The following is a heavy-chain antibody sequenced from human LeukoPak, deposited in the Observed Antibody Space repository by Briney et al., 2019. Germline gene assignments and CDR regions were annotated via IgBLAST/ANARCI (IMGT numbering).Heavy chain of an antibody. CDR2: ISAYNGNT. CDR1: GYAFTSYG. V-gene: IGHV1-18*01. Sequence: ASVKVSCKASGYAFTSYGITWVRQAPGQGLKWMGWISAYNGNTNYAPRLQGRVTMTTDTSTSTAYMELRSLRSDDTAVYYCAREDCSGGSCYSLSLTPVFHVFDIWGQGTMVTVSS. J-gene: IGHJ3*02. CDR3: AREDCSGGSCYSLSLTPVFHVFDI. D-gene: IGHD2-15*01.